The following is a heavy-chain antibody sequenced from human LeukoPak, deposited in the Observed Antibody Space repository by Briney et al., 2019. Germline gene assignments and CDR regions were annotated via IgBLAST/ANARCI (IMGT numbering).Heavy chain of an antibody. Sequence: GGSLRLSCAASGFTFSSYAMSWVRQAPGKGLEWVSAISGSGGSTYYTDSVKGRFTIPRDNSKNTLYLQMNSLRAEDTAVYYCAKDAESGYCSSTSCPGGLNWFDPWGQGTLVTVSS. J-gene: IGHJ5*02. CDR3: AKDAESGYCSSTSCPGGLNWFDP. D-gene: IGHD2-2*01. V-gene: IGHV3-23*01. CDR2: ISGSGGST. CDR1: GFTFSSYA.